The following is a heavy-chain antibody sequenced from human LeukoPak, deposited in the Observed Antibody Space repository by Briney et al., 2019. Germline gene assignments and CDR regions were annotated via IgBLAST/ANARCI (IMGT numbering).Heavy chain of an antibody. CDR3: AKAADWLAADYIDY. D-gene: IGHD3-9*01. V-gene: IGHV3-23*01. Sequence: GGSLRLSCAASGFTFSTYAMSWVRQAPGKGLDWVSAISVSGGSTYYADSVKGRFTISRDNSKNTLYLQMNSLTAEDTAVYYCAKAADWLAADYIDYWGQGTLVTVSS. J-gene: IGHJ4*02. CDR1: GFTFSTYA. CDR2: ISVSGGST.